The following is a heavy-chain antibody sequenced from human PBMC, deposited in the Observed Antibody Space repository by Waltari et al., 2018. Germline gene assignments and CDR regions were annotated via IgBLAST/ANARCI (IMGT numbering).Heavy chain of an antibody. J-gene: IGHJ5*02. Sequence: QVQLVQSGAEVKKPGASVKVSCKASGYTFTAYFLHWLRQAPGQGLEWIVWINPPADITVYAQNFRDRVTVTMDTSISTAYMELNGLRSDDTAIYYCARSVAVITFGCQFDPWGQGTLVTVSS. CDR1: GYTFTAYF. D-gene: IGHD3-16*01. V-gene: IGHV1-2*02. CDR2: INPPADIT. CDR3: ARSVAVITFGCQFDP.